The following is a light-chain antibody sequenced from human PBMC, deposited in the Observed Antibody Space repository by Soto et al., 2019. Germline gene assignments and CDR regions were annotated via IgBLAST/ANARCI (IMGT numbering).Light chain of an antibody. CDR2: EVS. CDR1: SSDVGAYNY. V-gene: IGLV2-14*01. J-gene: IGLJ2*01. CDR3: TSYTSSSTWI. Sequence: QSVLTQPASVSGSPGQSITISCTGTSSDVGAYNYVSWYQEHPGKAPKLMIYEVSHRPSGVSYRFSGSKSGNTASLTISGLQAEDEADYYCTSYTSSSTWIFGGGTKLTVL.